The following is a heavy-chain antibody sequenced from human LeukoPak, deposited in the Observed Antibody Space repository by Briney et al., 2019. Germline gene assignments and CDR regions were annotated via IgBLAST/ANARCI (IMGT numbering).Heavy chain of an antibody. CDR2: IYYSGST. J-gene: IGHJ4*02. D-gene: IGHD2-15*01. Sequence: SQTLSLTCTVSGGSISSGDYYWSWIRQPPGKGLEWIGYIYYSGSTYYNPSLKSRVTISVDTSKNQFSLKLSSVTAADTAVYYCARGRSGAATPYGYWGQGTLVTVSS. V-gene: IGHV4-30-4*08. CDR3: ARGRSGAATPYGY. CDR1: GGSISSGDYY.